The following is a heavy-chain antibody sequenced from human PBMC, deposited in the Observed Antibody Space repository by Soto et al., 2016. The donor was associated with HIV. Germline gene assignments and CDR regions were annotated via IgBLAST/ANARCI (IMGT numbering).Heavy chain of an antibody. CDR3: TTHLYPT. D-gene: IGHD2-15*01. CDR2: IKSKTDGGST. J-gene: IGHJ5*02. CDR1: GFSFSKAW. V-gene: IGHV3-15*01. Sequence: EVQLVESGGGLVKPGGSLRLPCAASGFSFSKAWMSWVRQPPGKGLEWVGRIKSKTDGGSTDYAAPVKGRFTISRDDSKNTLYLQMNSLKTEDTAVYYCTTHLYPTWGQGTLVTVSS.